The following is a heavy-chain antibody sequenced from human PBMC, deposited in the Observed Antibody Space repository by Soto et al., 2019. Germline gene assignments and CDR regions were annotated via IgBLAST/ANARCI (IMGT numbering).Heavy chain of an antibody. D-gene: IGHD3-3*02. CDR1: GFTFSNDW. CDR3: TTDDRIHKN. J-gene: IGHJ4*02. V-gene: IGHV3-15*01. Sequence: GGSLRLSCAASGFTFSNDWMSWVRQVPGKGLGWVGRIKSKTDGGTTDYAAHVKGRFTISRDDSKNTLFLQMNSLKTEDTAVDYWTTDDRIHKNWGQGTLVTVSS. CDR2: IKSKTDGGTT.